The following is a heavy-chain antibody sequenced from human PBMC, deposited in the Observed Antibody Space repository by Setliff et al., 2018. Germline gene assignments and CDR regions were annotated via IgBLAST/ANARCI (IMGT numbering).Heavy chain of an antibody. CDR3: ARTGTYRYFDY. D-gene: IGHD1-26*01. CDR2: FHTGGAT. CDR1: GGSISSGGFY. V-gene: IGHV4-61*09. Sequence: PSETLSLTCSVSGGSISSGGFYWGWIRQSAGRGLEWIGHFHTGGATYYNASLKSRVTMSVDTSKNQFSLNLSSVTAADTAVYYCARTGTYRYFDYWGQGALVTVSS. J-gene: IGHJ4*02.